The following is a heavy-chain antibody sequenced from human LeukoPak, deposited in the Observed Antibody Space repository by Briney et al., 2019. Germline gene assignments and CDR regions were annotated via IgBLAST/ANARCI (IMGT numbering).Heavy chain of an antibody. CDR3: ARRNMVGPTRSFDP. CDR2: ISGSGTTI. V-gene: IGHV3-11*01. CDR1: GFTFSDYF. Sequence: GGSLLLSCAASGFTFSDYFMSWIRPAPGKGLEWLSFISGSGTTIYYADSVKGRFTISRDNAKNSLYLQMNSLRAEDTAVYYCARRNMVGPTRSFDPWGQGTLVTVSS. J-gene: IGHJ5*02. D-gene: IGHD1-26*01.